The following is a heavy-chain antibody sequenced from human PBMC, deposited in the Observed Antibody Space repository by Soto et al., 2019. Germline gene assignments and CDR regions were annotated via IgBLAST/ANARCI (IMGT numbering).Heavy chain of an antibody. D-gene: IGHD3-10*01. V-gene: IGHV3-7*05. Sequence: EVQLVESGGGLVQPGGSLRLSCAASGFTFSNYWMTWVRQAPGKGLEWVANIKEDGGERTYVDSLKGRFTISRDNAKNSLYLQRTSLRAEDTAVYYCARAGSENDNWGQGTLVTVSS. CDR3: ARAGSENDN. J-gene: IGHJ4*01. CDR2: IKEDGGER. CDR1: GFTFSNYW.